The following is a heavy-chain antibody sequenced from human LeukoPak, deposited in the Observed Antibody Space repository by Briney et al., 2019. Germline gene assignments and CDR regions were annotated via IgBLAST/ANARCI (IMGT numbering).Heavy chain of an antibody. D-gene: IGHD2-21*02. Sequence: SETLSLTCAVEGGSLSGYYWSWIRQTPGKGLKWIGEIRRSGNANYNPSLKSRVALSIDTSKNHFSLNLSSVTAADTAMYYCARRPMPTTLTAPFDFWGPGAQVTVSS. CDR1: GGSLSGYY. CDR2: IRRSGNA. CDR3: ARRPMPTTLTAPFDF. V-gene: IGHV4-34*01. J-gene: IGHJ4*02.